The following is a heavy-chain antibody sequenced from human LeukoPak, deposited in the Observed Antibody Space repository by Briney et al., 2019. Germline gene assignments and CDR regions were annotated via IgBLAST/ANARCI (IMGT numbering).Heavy chain of an antibody. D-gene: IGHD3-16*02. CDR2: ISYDGSNE. Sequence: HTGGSLRLSCAASRFTFSVYGMHWVRQAPGKGLEWVAFISYDGSNEYYADSVKGRFTISRDNSKYTLRLQMNSLRAEDTAVYSCAKDRSSYYYYGMDVWGQGTTVTVSS. CDR3: AKDRSSYYYYGMDV. V-gene: IGHV3-30*18. CDR1: RFTFSVYG. J-gene: IGHJ6*02.